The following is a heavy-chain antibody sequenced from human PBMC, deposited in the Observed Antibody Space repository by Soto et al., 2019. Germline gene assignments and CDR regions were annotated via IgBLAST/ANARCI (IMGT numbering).Heavy chain of an antibody. J-gene: IGHJ6*02. CDR3: AYIPHSSGWLYYYGMDV. D-gene: IGHD6-19*01. Sequence: ASVKVSCXASGGTFSSYAISWVRQAPGQGLEWMGGIIPIFGTANYAQKLQGRVTMTTDTSTSTAYMELRSLRSDDTAVYYCAYIPHSSGWLYYYGMDVWGQGTTVTVSS. CDR2: IIPIFGTA. V-gene: IGHV1-69*05. CDR1: GGTFSSYA.